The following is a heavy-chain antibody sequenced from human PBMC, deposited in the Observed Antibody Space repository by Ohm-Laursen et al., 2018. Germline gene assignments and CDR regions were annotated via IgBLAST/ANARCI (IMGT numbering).Heavy chain of an antibody. CDR1: GYTFTGYY. CDR3: ARVLWRAVAANGPLGY. Sequence: SVKVSCNASGYTFTGYYMHWVRQAPGQGLEWMGWINPNSGGTNYAQKFQGRVTMTRDTSISTAYMELSRLRSDDTAVYYCARVLWRAVAANGPLGYWGQGTLVTVSS. J-gene: IGHJ4*02. V-gene: IGHV1-2*02. D-gene: IGHD6-19*01. CDR2: INPNSGGT.